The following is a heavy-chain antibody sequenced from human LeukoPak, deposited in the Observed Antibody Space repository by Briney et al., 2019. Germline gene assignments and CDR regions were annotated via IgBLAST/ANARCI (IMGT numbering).Heavy chain of an antibody. CDR1: GFTFSNPW. CDR2: IRSKTDGGTA. CDR3: TTGTY. J-gene: IGHJ4*02. Sequence: PGGSLRLSCAASGFTFSNPWMSWVRQAPGKGLEWVGRIRSKTDGGTADYAAPVKDRIIISRDDSTNTIYLQMNSLKNEDTAVYYCTTGTYWGQGTLVTVSS. V-gene: IGHV3-15*01.